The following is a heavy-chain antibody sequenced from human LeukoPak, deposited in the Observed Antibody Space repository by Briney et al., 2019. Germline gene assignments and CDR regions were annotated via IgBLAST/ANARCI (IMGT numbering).Heavy chain of an antibody. J-gene: IGHJ4*02. CDR3: ARASLEYSSSSPFDY. D-gene: IGHD6-6*01. V-gene: IGHV5-51*01. CDR1: GYSFSSFW. Sequence: GESLKISCKDFGYSFSSFWIGWVRQVPGKGPEWVGIIYPGDSDTRYSPSLQGQVTISADKSISTAYLQWSSLKASDTAMYYCARASLEYSSSSPFDYWGQGTLVTVSS. CDR2: IYPGDSDT.